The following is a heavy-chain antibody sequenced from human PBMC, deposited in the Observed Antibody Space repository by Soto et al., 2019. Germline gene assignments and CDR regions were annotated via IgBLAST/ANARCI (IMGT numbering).Heavy chain of an antibody. D-gene: IGHD3-22*01. V-gene: IGHV3-30-3*01. J-gene: IGHJ4*02. CDR1: GFTFSPYV. CDR3: ARGRTMRVVVGDYSEY. Sequence: QVQLVESGGGVVQPGRSLRLSCSASGFTFSPYVLHWVRQAPGKGLEWVAVMSSDGTYKYYADSVKGRFTISRDNSKNXLYLQMSSLRAEDTAVYYCARGRTMRVVVGDYSEYWGQGTLVTVSS. CDR2: MSSDGTYK.